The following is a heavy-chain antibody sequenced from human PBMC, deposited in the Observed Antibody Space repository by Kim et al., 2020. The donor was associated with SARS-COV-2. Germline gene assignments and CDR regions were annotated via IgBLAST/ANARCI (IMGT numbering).Heavy chain of an antibody. D-gene: IGHD1-26*01. CDR2: INPSSGTT. J-gene: IGHJ4*02. V-gene: IGHV1-46*01. Sequence: ASVKVSCKASGYAFISSYMYWVRQAPGQGLAWMGIINPSSGTTTYAQKFQGSVTMTRDTSTSTVYMELRSLRSEDTAVYFCASGISGSYSRMDYWGQGTLVTVSS. CDR1: GYAFISSY. CDR3: ASGISGSYSRMDY.